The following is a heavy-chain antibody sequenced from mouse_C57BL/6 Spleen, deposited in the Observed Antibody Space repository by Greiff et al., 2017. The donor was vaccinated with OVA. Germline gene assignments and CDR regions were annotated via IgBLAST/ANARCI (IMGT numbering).Heavy chain of an antibody. D-gene: IGHD3-2*02. CDR2: IYPRSGNT. CDR1: GYTFTSYG. J-gene: IGHJ2*01. CDR3: ARGTAQAVDY. V-gene: IGHV1-81*01. Sequence: VQRVESGAELARPGASVKLSCKASGYTFTSYGISWVKQRTGQGLEWIGEIYPRSGNTYYNEKFKGKATLTADKSSSTAYMELRSLTSEDSAVYFCARGTAQAVDYWGQGTTLTVSS.